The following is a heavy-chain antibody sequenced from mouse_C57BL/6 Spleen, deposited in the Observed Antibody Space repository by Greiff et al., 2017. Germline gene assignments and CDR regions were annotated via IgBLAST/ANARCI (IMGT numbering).Heavy chain of an antibody. V-gene: IGHV1-75*01. CDR3: ARGTTVGARGPGFAY. CDR2: IFPGSGST. J-gene: IGHJ3*01. CDR1: GYTFTDYY. D-gene: IGHD1-1*01. Sequence: QVQLQQSGPELVKPGASVKISCKASGYTFTDYYINWVKQRPGQGLEWIGWIFPGSGSTYYNEKFKGKATLTVDKSSSTAYMLLSSLTSEGSAVYFCARGTTVGARGPGFAYWGQGALVTVSA.